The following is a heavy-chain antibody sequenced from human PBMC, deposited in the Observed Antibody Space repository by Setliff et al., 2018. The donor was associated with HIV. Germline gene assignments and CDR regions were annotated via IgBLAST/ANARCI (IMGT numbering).Heavy chain of an antibody. CDR1: GFTFSSYN. V-gene: IGHV3-21*01. CDR3: ARERGAYDYVWGTYEKQFDY. D-gene: IGHD3-16*01. CDR2: ISSSSDYI. Sequence: LSCEVSGFTFSSYNMNWVRQAPGKGLEWVSSISSSSDYIYYADSVKGRFTISRDNAKNSLYLQMNSLRAEDTAVYYCARERGAYDYVWGTYEKQFDYWGQGTLVTVSS. J-gene: IGHJ4*02.